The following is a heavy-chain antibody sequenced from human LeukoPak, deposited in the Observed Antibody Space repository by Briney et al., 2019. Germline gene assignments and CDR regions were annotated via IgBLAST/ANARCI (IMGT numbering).Heavy chain of an antibody. CDR2: INHSGST. J-gene: IGHJ4*02. Sequence: SETLSLTCAVYGGSFSGYYWSWIRQLPGKGLEWIGEINHSGSTNYNPSLKSRVTISVDTSKNQFSLKLSSVTAADTAVYYCARLRLLPYYFDYWGQGTLVTVSS. CDR1: GGSFSGYY. V-gene: IGHV4-34*01. D-gene: IGHD2-21*02. CDR3: ARLRLLPYYFDY.